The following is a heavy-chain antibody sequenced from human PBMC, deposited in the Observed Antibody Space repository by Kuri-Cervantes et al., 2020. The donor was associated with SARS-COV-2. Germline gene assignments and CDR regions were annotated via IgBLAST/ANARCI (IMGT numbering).Heavy chain of an antibody. D-gene: IGHD6-13*01. J-gene: IGHJ4*02. V-gene: IGHV3-21*01. CDR2: ISSSSSYI. CDR3: ARDFLLLAALDY. Sequence: GESLKISCAASGFTFSSYGMNWVRQAPGKGLEWVSSISSSSSYIYYADSVKGRFTISRDNAKNSLYLQMNSLRAEDTAVYYCARDFLLLAALDYWGQGTLVTVSS. CDR1: GFTFSSYG.